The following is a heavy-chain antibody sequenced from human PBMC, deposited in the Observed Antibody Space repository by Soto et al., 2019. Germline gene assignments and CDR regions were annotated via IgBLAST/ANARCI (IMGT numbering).Heavy chain of an antibody. V-gene: IGHV4-31*03. CDR2: IYNSGST. CDR3: ARDPAP. Sequence: QVQLQESGPGLVKASQTLSLTCTVSGGSISSGGYYWSWIRQHPGKGLEWIGYIYNSGSTYYNPSLTSRFTISADTSKTQFSLTLSSVTAADTAVYYCARDPAPWGQGTLVTVSS. J-gene: IGHJ5*02. CDR1: GGSISSGGYY.